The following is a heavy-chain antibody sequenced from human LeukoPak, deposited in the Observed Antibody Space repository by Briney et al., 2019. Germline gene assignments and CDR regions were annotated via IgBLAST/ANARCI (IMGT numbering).Heavy chain of an antibody. Sequence: PSRTLSLTCTVSGGSISSGDYYWSWIRQPPGKGLEWIGYIYSSGSTYYNPSLKSRVTISVDTSKNQFSLKLSSVTAADTAVYYCAGVSVYYAKVDYWGQGTLVTVSS. CDR1: GGSISSGDYY. CDR3: AGVSVYYAKVDY. V-gene: IGHV4-30-4*01. CDR2: IYSSGST. D-gene: IGHD2-8*01. J-gene: IGHJ4*02.